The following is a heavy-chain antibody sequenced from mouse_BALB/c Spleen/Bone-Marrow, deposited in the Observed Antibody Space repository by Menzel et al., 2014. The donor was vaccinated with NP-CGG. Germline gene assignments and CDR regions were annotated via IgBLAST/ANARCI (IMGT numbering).Heavy chain of an antibody. Sequence: VQLVESGPGLVQPSQSLSITCTVSGFSLTSYGVHWVRQSPGKGLEWLGVIWRGGSTDYNAAFMSRLGITKDNSKSQVFFKMNSLQADDTAIYYCAKREVREAMDYWGQGTSVTVSS. CDR1: GFSLTSYG. J-gene: IGHJ4*01. D-gene: IGHD2-14*01. CDR3: AKREVREAMDY. V-gene: IGHV2-5*01. CDR2: IWRGGST.